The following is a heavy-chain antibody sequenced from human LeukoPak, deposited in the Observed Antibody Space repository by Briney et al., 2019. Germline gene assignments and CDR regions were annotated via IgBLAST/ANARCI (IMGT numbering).Heavy chain of an antibody. CDR2: IKQGGSEK. Sequence: GVPLRLSCAASGLPFSSYWMRWVRQAPGKGLEWVANIKQGGSEKYYVDSVKGRFTISRDNAKNSLYLQMNSLRAEDTAVYYCARVRSGWPDYWGQGTLVTVSS. J-gene: IGHJ4*02. CDR3: ARVRSGWPDY. CDR1: GLPFSSYW. D-gene: IGHD6-19*01. V-gene: IGHV3-7*01.